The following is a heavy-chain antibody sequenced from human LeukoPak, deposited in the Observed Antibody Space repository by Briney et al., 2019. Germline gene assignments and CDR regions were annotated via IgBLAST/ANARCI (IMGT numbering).Heavy chain of an antibody. J-gene: IGHJ6*02. CDR2: ISSSSSYI. CDR1: GVTFSSYS. D-gene: IGHD2-21*02. Sequence: GGSLRLSCAASGVTFSSYSMNWVRQAPGKGLEWVSSISSSSSYIYYADSVKGRFTISRDNAKNSLYLQMNSLRAEDTAVYYCARDDSNGVTTDRYYYYGMDVWGQGTTVTVSS. CDR3: ARDDSNGVTTDRYYYYGMDV. V-gene: IGHV3-21*01.